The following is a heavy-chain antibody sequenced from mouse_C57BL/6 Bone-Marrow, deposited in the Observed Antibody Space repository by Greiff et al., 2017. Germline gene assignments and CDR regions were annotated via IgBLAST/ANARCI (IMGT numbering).Heavy chain of an antibody. CDR2: IDPEDGDT. Sequence: EVQLQQSGAELVKPGASVKLSCTASGFNITDYYMHWVKQRPEQGLEWIGRIDPEDGDTKYTPKFQGKATITADTSSNTAYLQLSSLTSEDTAVYYCARWSTTGWCAYWGQGTLVTVSA. V-gene: IGHV14-2*01. CDR3: ARWSTTGWCAY. J-gene: IGHJ3*01. CDR1: GFNITDYY. D-gene: IGHD1-1*01.